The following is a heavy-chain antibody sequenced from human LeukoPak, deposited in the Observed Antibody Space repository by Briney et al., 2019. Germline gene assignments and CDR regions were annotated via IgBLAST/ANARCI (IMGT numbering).Heavy chain of an antibody. CDR1: GYTFTNYG. Sequence: GASVRVSCKASGYTFTNYGLSWVRQAPGQGLEWMGWISAYNGNTKYAQEFQGRVTMTTDTSTSTAYMELRSLSSDDTAVYHCARDNHRSSWSWFDPWGQGTLVTVSS. J-gene: IGHJ5*02. CDR2: ISAYNGNT. CDR3: ARDNHRSSWSWFDP. D-gene: IGHD6-13*01. V-gene: IGHV1-18*01.